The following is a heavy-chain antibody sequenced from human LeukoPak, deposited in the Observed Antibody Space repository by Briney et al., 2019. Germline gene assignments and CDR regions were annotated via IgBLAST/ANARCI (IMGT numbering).Heavy chain of an antibody. CDR3: ARGRGSGSYYFDY. V-gene: IGHV1-2*04. J-gene: IGHJ4*02. D-gene: IGHD1-26*01. CDR2: INPNSGGT. Sequence: ASVKVSCKASGYTFTGYYMHWVRQAPGQGLEWMGWINPNSGGTNYAQKFQGWVTMTRDTSISTAYMELSRLRSDDTAVYYCARGRGSGSYYFDYWGQGTLVTVSS. CDR1: GYTFTGYY.